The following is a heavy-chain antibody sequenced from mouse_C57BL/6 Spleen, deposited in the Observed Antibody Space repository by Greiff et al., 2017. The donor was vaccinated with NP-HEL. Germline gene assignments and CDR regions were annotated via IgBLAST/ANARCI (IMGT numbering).Heavy chain of an antibody. CDR3: ASSYYYGSSFAY. CDR2: INPSTGGT. D-gene: IGHD1-1*01. V-gene: IGHV1-42*01. Sequence: VQLQQSGPELVKPGASVKISCKASGYSFTGYYMNWVKQSPEKSLEWIGEINPSTGGTTYNQKFKAKATLTVDKSSSTAYMQLKSLTSEDSAVYYCASSYYYGSSFAYWGQGTLVTVSA. J-gene: IGHJ3*01. CDR1: GYSFTGYY.